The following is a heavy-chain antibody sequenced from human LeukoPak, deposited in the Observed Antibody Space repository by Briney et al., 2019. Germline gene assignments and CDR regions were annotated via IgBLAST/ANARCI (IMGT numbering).Heavy chain of an antibody. CDR2: IYTSGAT. CDR3: ARVFRFYMDV. V-gene: IGHV4-61*02. J-gene: IGHJ6*03. Sequence: SQTLSLTCTVSGGSISSGSQYWSWIRQPAGKGLEWIGRIYTSGATTYNPSLKSRVTISADTSKNQFSLRLSSMTAADTAVYYCARVFRFYMDVWGKGTTVTVSS. CDR1: GGSISSGSQY. D-gene: IGHD3-10*02.